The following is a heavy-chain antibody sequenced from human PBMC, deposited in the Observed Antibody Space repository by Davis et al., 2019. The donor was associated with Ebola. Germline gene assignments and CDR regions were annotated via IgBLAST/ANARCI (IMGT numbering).Heavy chain of an antibody. Sequence: PGGSLRLSCTVSSGSIRSYYWSWIRQPPGKGLEWIGEINHSESTNYNPSLKSRVTISLDTSKSQFSLTLNSLTVADTAVYYCARGSRIALSGGSYYYNYWGQGNLVTVSS. CDR3: ARGSRIALSGGSYYYNY. CDR1: SGSIRSYY. CDR2: INHSEST. D-gene: IGHD2-15*01. J-gene: IGHJ4*02. V-gene: IGHV4-34*01.